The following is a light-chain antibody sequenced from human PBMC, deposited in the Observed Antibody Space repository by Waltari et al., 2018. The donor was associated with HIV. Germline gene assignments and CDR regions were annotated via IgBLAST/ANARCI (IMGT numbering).Light chain of an antibody. CDR1: SSNIGSKY. J-gene: IGLJ3*02. V-gene: IGLV1-47*01. CDR2: RNH. Sequence: QSVLTQPPSASGTPGQRVTISCSGSSSNIGSKYVYWYQQLPGTAPKLLIHRNHQRPSGLPDRFSGSKSGTSSSLAIRGRRSEDEADYYCAAWDDSLSGFWVFGGGTKLTVL. CDR3: AAWDDSLSGFWV.